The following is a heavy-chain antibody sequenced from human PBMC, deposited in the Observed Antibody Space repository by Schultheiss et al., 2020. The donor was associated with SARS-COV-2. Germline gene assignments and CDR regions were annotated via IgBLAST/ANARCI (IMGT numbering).Heavy chain of an antibody. V-gene: IGHV4-59*12. CDR3: ARETTYYNDNSGPLGV. CDR2: IYYSGST. D-gene: IGHD3-22*01. Sequence: SQTLSLTCTVSGGSISSYYWGWIRQPPGKGLEWIGYIYYSGSTNYNPSLKSRVTISVDTSKNQFSLKLSSVTAADTAVYFCARETTYYNDNSGPLGVWGQGTAVTVSS. J-gene: IGHJ6*02. CDR1: GGSISSYY.